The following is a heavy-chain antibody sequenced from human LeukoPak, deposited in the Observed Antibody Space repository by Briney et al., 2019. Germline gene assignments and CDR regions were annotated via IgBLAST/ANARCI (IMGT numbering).Heavy chain of an antibody. J-gene: IGHJ4*02. CDR1: GFTFNTYT. CDR2: ISGTSGSI. V-gene: IGHV3-21*01. CDR3: ARDRRIAVAGNDY. D-gene: IGHD6-19*01. Sequence: GGSLRLSCAASGFTFNTYTINWFRQAPGKGLEWVSSISGTSGSIYYADSVKGRFTISRDNPKNSLYLQMNSLRADDTAVYYCARDRRIAVAGNDYWGQGTLVTVSS.